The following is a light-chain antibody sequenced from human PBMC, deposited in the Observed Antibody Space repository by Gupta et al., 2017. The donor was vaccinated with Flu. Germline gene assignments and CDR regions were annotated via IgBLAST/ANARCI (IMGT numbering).Light chain of an antibody. CDR1: QSISSY. CDR3: QQSDSTPPYT. V-gene: IGKV1-39*01. Sequence: DSQMTQSPSSLSASVGDRVTITCRASQSISSYLNWYQQKPGKAPKLLIYAASSWQSGVPSRFSGSGYGKDFTLTISSRQPEDFAPYYCQQSDSTPPYTFGQGTKMEIK. CDR2: AAS. J-gene: IGKJ2*01.